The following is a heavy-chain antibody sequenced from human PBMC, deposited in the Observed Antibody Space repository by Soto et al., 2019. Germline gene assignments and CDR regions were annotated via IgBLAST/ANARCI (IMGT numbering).Heavy chain of an antibody. CDR2: ISGSGGST. D-gene: IGHD6-6*01. J-gene: IGHJ4*02. V-gene: IGHV3-23*01. CDR3: AKVTLSEQLVDY. CDR1: GFTFSSYA. Sequence: EVQLLESGGGLIQPGGSLRLSCAASGFTFSSYAMSWVRQAPGKGLEWVSAISGSGGSTYYADSVKGRFTISRDNSKNTLYLQMNSLRAEDTAVYYCAKVTLSEQLVDYWGQGTLVTVSS.